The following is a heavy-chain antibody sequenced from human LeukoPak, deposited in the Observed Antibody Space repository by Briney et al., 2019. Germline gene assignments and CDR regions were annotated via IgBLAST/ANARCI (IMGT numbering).Heavy chain of an antibody. V-gene: IGHV3-74*01. Sequence: GGSLRLSCAASGFTFSNYLMHWVRQAPGPGLVWVSRVKIDGSSTTYADSVKGRFTISRDNAKNTLYLQMNSLRAEDTAVYYCARAPGGTYSFDMWGQGTMVTVSS. CDR1: GFTFSNYL. J-gene: IGHJ3*02. CDR3: ARAPGGTYSFDM. D-gene: IGHD1-1*01. CDR2: VKIDGSST.